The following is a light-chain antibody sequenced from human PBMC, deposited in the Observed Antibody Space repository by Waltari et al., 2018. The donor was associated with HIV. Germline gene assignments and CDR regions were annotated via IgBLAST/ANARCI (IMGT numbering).Light chain of an antibody. CDR2: EVS. CDR3: CSYAGSNTYVV. Sequence: QSALTPSASVSGSPGQSLTISCTGTSSDVGSYNLVSWYQQHPGKAPKLLISEVSKRPSGVSHRFSGSKSGNTASLTISGLQAEDEADYYCCSYAGSNTYVVFGGGTKLTVL. CDR1: SSDVGSYNL. V-gene: IGLV2-23*02. J-gene: IGLJ2*01.